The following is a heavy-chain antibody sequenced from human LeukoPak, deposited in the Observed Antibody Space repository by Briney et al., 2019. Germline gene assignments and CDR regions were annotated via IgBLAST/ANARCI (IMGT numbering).Heavy chain of an antibody. V-gene: IGHV3-30-3*01. J-gene: IGHJ4*02. D-gene: IGHD5-12*01. CDR2: ISYDGSGK. CDR3: ARDQSGYDYIDY. CDR1: GFTFSSYA. Sequence: PGGSLRLSCAASGFTFSSYAMHWVRQAPGKGLEWVAVISYDGSGKFYPDSMKGRSTISRDDSKNTLYLQMNSLRAEDTAVYYCARDQSGYDYIDYWGQGTLVTVSS.